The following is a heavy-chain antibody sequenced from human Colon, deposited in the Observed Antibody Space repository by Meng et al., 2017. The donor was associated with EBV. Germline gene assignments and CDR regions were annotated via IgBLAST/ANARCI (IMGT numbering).Heavy chain of an antibody. J-gene: IGHJ4*02. Sequence: VQLWQSGCELKKLGASVKVSCKASGYSLRSYAVNWLRQAPGRGLEWMGWINPSTAHPTYAQDFTGRFVFSLDISVNTAYLQINSLKAEDTAIYYCVRDVPDGDISLFDSWGQGTLVTVSS. V-gene: IGHV7-4-1*02. CDR3: VRDVPDGDISLFDS. D-gene: IGHD2-21*02. CDR2: INPSTAHP. CDR1: GYSLRSYA.